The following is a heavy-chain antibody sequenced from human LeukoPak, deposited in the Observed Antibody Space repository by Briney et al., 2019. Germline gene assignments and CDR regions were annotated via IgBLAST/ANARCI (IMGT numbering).Heavy chain of an antibody. Sequence: GGSLRLSCGASGLTFSTYSMNWVRQAPGKGLEWVSYISSDSGARYYADSVKGRFTISRDNAKNSLYLQMNSLRAEDTAVYYCAKPTRGSGSFLIDYWGQGTLVTVSS. D-gene: IGHD1-26*01. V-gene: IGHV3-48*01. CDR3: AKPTRGSGSFLIDY. CDR1: GLTFSTYS. CDR2: ISSDSGAR. J-gene: IGHJ4*02.